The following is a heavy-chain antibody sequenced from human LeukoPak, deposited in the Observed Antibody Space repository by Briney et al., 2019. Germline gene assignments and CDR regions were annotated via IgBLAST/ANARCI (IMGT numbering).Heavy chain of an antibody. CDR3: ARDRTITMVRGVITKMVY. CDR1: GYTFTSYG. CDR2: ISAYNGNT. D-gene: IGHD3-10*01. J-gene: IGHJ4*02. Sequence: GASVKVSCKASGYTFTSYGISWVRQAPGRGLEWMGWISAYNGNTNYAQKLQGRVTMTIDTSTSTAYMELRSLRSDDTAVYYCARDRTITMVRGVITKMVYWGQGTLVTVSS. V-gene: IGHV1-18*01.